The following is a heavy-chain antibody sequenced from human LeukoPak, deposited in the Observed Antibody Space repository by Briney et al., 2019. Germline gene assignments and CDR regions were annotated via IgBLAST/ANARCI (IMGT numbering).Heavy chain of an antibody. V-gene: IGHV3-74*01. J-gene: IGHJ4*02. CDR1: GFTFSSYW. D-gene: IGHD3-10*01. CDR3: ARPTYFYGSGSLYYFDF. CDR2: INSDGSST. Sequence: PGGSLRLSCAASGFTFSSYWMHWVRQAPGKGLVWVSSINSDGSSTTYVDSVKGRFTISRDNAKNKLYLQMNSLRAEDTAVYYCARPTYFYGSGSLYYFDFWGQGTLVTVSS.